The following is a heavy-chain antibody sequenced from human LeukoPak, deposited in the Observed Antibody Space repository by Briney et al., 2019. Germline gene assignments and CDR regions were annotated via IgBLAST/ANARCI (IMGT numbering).Heavy chain of an antibody. CDR3: AREEFCSGGSCYSGALDI. V-gene: IGHV1-24*01. D-gene: IGHD2-15*01. J-gene: IGHJ3*02. Sequence: ASVKVSCKVSGYTLTELSMHWVRQAPGKGLEWMGGFDPEDGETIYAQKFQGRVTMTEDTSTDTAYMELSSPRSEDMAVYYCAREEFCSGGSCYSGALDIWGQGTMVTVSS. CDR2: FDPEDGET. CDR1: GYTLTELS.